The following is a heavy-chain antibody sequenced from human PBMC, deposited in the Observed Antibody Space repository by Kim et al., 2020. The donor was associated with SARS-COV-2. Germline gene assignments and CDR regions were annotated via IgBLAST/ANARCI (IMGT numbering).Heavy chain of an antibody. Sequence: SLKSPVTISVDTSKNQFSLKLSSVTAADTAVYYCARGRSRAVRGVIPVDPWGQGTLVTVSS. J-gene: IGHJ5*02. V-gene: IGHV4-34*13. CDR3: ARGRSRAVRGVIPVDP. D-gene: IGHD3-10*01.